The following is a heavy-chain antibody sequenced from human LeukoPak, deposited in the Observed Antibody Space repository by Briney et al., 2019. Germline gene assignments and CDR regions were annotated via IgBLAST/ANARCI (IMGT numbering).Heavy chain of an antibody. CDR1: GGTFSSYA. D-gene: IGHD4-23*01. J-gene: IGHJ4*02. V-gene: IGHV1-69*13. CDR3: ARGWLAETTVVTPYNY. Sequence: SVNVSCKASGGTFSSYAINWVRQAPGQGLEWMGGIIPIFGTPNYAQKFQGRVTITAVESMSTAYMELSSLRSEDTAVYYCARGWLAETTVVTPYNYWGQGTLVTVSS. CDR2: IIPIFGTP.